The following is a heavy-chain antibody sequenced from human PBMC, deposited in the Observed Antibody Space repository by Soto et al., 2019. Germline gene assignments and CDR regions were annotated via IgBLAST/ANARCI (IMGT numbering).Heavy chain of an antibody. Sequence: VESLRLSCPASGFPFGGNAMAWGRQAPGKGLEWVSSITGSGTSTYYADSVKGRFIISRDNSKNTVSLQMNSLRADDTAVYYCGKSPAFYYYTMDVWVQGTTVTVSS. CDR3: GKSPAFYYYTMDV. CDR1: GFPFGGNA. CDR2: ITGSGTST. V-gene: IGHV3-23*01. J-gene: IGHJ6*02.